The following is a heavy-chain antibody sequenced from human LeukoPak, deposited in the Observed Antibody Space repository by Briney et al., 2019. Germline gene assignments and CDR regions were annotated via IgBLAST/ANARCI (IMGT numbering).Heavy chain of an antibody. Sequence: GASVKVSCKASGYTFTGYYMHWVRQAPGQGLEWMGWINPNSGGTNYAQKFQGRVTMTRDTSISTAYMELSRLRSDDTAVYYCAKIGGPAAIRWFDPWGRGTLVTVSS. CDR2: INPNSGGT. CDR1: GYTFTGYY. D-gene: IGHD2-2*01. V-gene: IGHV1-2*02. CDR3: AKIGGPAAIRWFDP. J-gene: IGHJ5*02.